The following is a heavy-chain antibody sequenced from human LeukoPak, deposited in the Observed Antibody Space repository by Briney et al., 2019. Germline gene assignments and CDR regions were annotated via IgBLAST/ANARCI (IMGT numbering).Heavy chain of an antibody. J-gene: IGHJ4*02. CDR2: INPNSGGT. CDR3: ARAASDFWSGYYPNFDY. V-gene: IGHV1-2*02. D-gene: IGHD3-3*01. CDR1: GYTFTGYY. Sequence: ASVKVSCKASGYTFTGYYMHWVRQAPGQGLEWMGWINPNSGGTNYAQKFQGRVTMTRDTSISTAYMELSRLRSDDTAVYYCARAASDFWSGYYPNFDYWGQGTLVTVSS.